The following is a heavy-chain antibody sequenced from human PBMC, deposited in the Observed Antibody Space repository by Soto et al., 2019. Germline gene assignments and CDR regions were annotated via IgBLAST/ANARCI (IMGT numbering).Heavy chain of an antibody. CDR3: ASWPVSSTSPYAVADYALDV. D-gene: IGHD2-2*01. CDR1: GFTFSSYG. J-gene: IGHJ6*02. Sequence: QVQLVESGGGVVQPGRSLRLSCAASGFTFSSYGMHWVRQAPGKGLEWVAVIWYDGSNKYYADSVKGRFTISRDNSKNTLYLPMTSLRAEDMAVYYCASWPVSSTSPYAVADYALDVWGQGTTVTVSS. V-gene: IGHV3-33*01. CDR2: IWYDGSNK.